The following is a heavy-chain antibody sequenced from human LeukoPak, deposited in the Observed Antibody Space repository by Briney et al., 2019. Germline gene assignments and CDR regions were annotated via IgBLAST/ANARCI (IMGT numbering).Heavy chain of an antibody. V-gene: IGHV3-23*01. Sequence: SGGSLRLSCAASGFTLNNYAMSWVRRAPGKGLEFVSAISGRGGSTYYADSVKGRSTISRDNSKNTLYLQMNSLRAEDTAVYYCAKVFGDYGILTGGAFDYWGQGTLATVSS. CDR1: GFTLNNYA. CDR3: AKVFGDYGILTGGAFDY. CDR2: ISGRGGST. J-gene: IGHJ4*02. D-gene: IGHD3-9*01.